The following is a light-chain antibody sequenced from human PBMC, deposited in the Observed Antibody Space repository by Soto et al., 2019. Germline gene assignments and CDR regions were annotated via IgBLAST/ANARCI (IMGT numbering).Light chain of an antibody. CDR1: QSISDF. J-gene: IGKJ1*01. V-gene: IGKV1-39*01. CDR2: AAS. Sequence: DIQMTQSPYSLSASVGDRVTITCRASQSISDFLNWYQQKPGKAPKLLIYAASTLQSGVPSRFSGSGSGTDFTLTISSLEPEDFATYYCQQTYNTPPTFGQGTKVDIK. CDR3: QQTYNTPPT.